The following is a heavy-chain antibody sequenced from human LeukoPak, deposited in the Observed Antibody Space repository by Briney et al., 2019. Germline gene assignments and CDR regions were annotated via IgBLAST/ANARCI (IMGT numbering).Heavy chain of an antibody. J-gene: IGHJ3*02. V-gene: IGHV3-30-3*01. CDR2: ISYDGSNK. CDR1: GFTFSSYA. CDR3: AREGSITMTSGDAFDI. Sequence: GGSLRLSCAASGFTFSSYAMHWVRQAPGKGLEWVAVISYDGSNKYYADSVKGRFTISRDNSKNTLYLQMNSLRAEDTAVYYCAREGSITMTSGDAFDIWGQGTMVTVSS. D-gene: IGHD3-22*01.